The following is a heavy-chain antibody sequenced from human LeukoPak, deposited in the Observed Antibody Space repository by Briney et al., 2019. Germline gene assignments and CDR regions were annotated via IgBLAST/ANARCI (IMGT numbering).Heavy chain of an antibody. Sequence: SETLSLTCTVSGGSISSSSYYWGWIRQPPGKGLEWIGSIYHSGSTYYNPSLKSRVTISVDTSKNQFSLKLSSVTAADTAVYYCARDLNGWLRLVGLFDYWGQGTLVTVSS. CDR2: IYHSGST. D-gene: IGHD5-12*01. CDR1: GGSISSSSYY. CDR3: ARDLNGWLRLVGLFDY. J-gene: IGHJ4*02. V-gene: IGHV4-39*07.